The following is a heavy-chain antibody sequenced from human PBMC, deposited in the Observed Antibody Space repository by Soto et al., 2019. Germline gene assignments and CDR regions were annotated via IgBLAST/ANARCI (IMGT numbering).Heavy chain of an antibody. J-gene: IGHJ6*02. CDR2: IYYSGST. Sequence: SETLSLTCTVSGGSISSSSYYWGWIRQPPGKGLEWIGSIYYSGSTYYNPSLKSRVTISVDTSKNQFSLKLSSVTAADTAVYYCARSLTTVVTMDVCGQGTTVTGSS. D-gene: IGHD4-17*01. V-gene: IGHV4-39*01. CDR3: ARSLTTVVTMDV. CDR1: GGSISSSSYY.